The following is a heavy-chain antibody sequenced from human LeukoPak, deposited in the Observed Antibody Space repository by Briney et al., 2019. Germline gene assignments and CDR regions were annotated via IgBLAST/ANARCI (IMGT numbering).Heavy chain of an antibody. J-gene: IGHJ4*02. V-gene: IGHV4-61*02. CDR3: ARGPSGSYYPHLDY. Sequence: SETLSLTCTVSGGSISSGSYYWNWIRQPAGKGLEWIGRIYTSGSTDYNPSLKSRVTISVDTSKNQFSLKLSSVTAADTAVYYCARGPSGSYYPHLDYWGQGTLVTVSS. CDR2: IYTSGST. CDR1: GGSISSGSYY. D-gene: IGHD1-26*01.